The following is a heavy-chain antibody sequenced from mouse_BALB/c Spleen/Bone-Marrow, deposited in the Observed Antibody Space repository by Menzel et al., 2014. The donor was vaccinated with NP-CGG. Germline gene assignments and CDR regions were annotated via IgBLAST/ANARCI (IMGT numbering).Heavy chain of an antibody. J-gene: IGHJ3*01. CDR2: IHPSDSET. CDR3: ARFGNYEGFAY. V-gene: IGHV1-74*01. Sequence: QVQLQQSGAELVRPGASVKLSCKASGYSFTNYWMNWVKQRPGQGLEWIGMIHPSDSETRLNQKFKDEATLTVDKSASTAYMQLSSQTSEDSAVYYGARFGNYEGFAYWGQGTLVTVSA. D-gene: IGHD2-1*01. CDR1: GYSFTNYW.